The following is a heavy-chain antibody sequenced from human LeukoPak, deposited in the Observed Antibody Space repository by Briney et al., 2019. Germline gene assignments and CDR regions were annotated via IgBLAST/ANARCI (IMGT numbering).Heavy chain of an antibody. CDR2: INPSGYST. Sequence: ASVKVSCKASGYTFTSYYLHWVRQAPGQGLEWMGRINPSGYSTNYAQKFQGRVTVTTDTSTSTVYMELSSLKSDDTAVYYCARESAAYCSSTSCHTGTQFDYWGQGTLVTVSS. CDR1: GYTFTSYY. D-gene: IGHD2-2*01. V-gene: IGHV1-46*01. CDR3: ARESAAYCSSTSCHTGTQFDY. J-gene: IGHJ4*02.